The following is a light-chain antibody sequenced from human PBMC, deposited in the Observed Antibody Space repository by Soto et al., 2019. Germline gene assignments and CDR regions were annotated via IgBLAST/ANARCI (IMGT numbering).Light chain of an antibody. CDR3: EQANSFPLA. J-gene: IGKJ5*01. CDR1: QGISRW. Sequence: DLQMTQSPSFVSASVGDRVTITCRASQGISRWLAWYQQRPGKAPELLIYGASSLQSGVPSRFSGSGSGTDFPLSSSSLQAEDFATYYCEQANSFPLAFGQGPRLEIK. V-gene: IGKV1-12*01. CDR2: GAS.